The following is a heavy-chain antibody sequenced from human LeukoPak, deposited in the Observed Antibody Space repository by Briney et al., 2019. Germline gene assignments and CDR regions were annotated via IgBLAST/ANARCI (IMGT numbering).Heavy chain of an antibody. J-gene: IGHJ4*02. D-gene: IGHD3-16*01. CDR1: GYTFTSYD. V-gene: IGHV1-8*03. CDR2: MNPNSGNT. CDR3: ARGAPDYDYVWGSSPLDY. Sequence: ASVKVSCKASGYTFTSYDINWVRQATGQGLEWMGWMNPNSGNTGYAQKFQGRVTITRNTSISTAYMELSSLRSEDTAVYYCARGAPDYDYVWGSSPLDYWGQGTLVTVSS.